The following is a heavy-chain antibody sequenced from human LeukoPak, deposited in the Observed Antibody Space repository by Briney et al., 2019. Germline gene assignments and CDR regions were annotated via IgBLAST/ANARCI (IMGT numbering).Heavy chain of an antibody. J-gene: IGHJ1*01. Sequence: ASVKVSCKASGYTFSGYGIAWVRQAPGQGLEWMGWISAHNGNTYHTHNFQGRVTMTTDTSTSTAYMELRSLRSDDTAMYYCARSAGDYGDYALYFLHWGQGTLVTVSS. CDR1: GYTFSGYG. CDR2: ISAHNGNT. D-gene: IGHD4-17*01. CDR3: ARSAGDYGDYALYFLH. V-gene: IGHV1-18*01.